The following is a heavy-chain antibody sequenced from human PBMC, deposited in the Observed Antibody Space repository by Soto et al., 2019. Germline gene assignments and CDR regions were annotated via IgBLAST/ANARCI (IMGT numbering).Heavy chain of an antibody. J-gene: IGHJ4*02. Sequence: GESLKICCKGSGYSFTSYWIGLVLHMPGKGLEWMGIIYPGDSDTRYSPSFQGQVTISADKSISTAYLQWSSLKASDTAMYYCARQSAQTYYDFWSGWPHHFDYWGQGTLVTVSS. D-gene: IGHD3-3*01. CDR3: ARQSAQTYYDFWSGWPHHFDY. CDR1: GYSFTSYW. CDR2: IYPGDSDT. V-gene: IGHV5-51*01.